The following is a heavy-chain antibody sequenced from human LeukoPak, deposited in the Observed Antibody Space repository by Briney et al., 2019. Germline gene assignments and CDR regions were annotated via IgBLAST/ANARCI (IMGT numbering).Heavy chain of an antibody. CDR3: ARQHSSGWYIY. D-gene: IGHD6-19*01. J-gene: IGHJ4*02. V-gene: IGHV5-51*01. Sequence: GESLKISCKASGYTFTNYWIGWVRQMPGKGLEWMGIIYPGDSDTRYSPSFQGQVAISADKSISTAYLQWSSLKASDTAMYYCARQHSSGWYIYWGQGTLVTVSS. CDR1: GYTFTNYW. CDR2: IYPGDSDT.